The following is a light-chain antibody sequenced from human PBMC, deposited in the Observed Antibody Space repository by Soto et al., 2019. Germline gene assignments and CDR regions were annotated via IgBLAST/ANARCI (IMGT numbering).Light chain of an antibody. CDR2: HAS. CDR1: QTINNW. Sequence: DIQMTQSPSTLSASIGDRVTTTCRASQTINNWLAWYQQKPGKAPNLLIYHASNLETVVPSRFSGSAFGTEFTLTISSLQPDDFATYYCQHYNSYPWTFGQGTKVDIK. CDR3: QHYNSYPWT. J-gene: IGKJ1*01. V-gene: IGKV1-5*01.